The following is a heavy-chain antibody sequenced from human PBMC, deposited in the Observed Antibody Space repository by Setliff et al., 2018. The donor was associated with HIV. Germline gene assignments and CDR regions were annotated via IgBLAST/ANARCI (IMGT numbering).Heavy chain of an antibody. D-gene: IGHD3-16*01. J-gene: IGHJ4*02. CDR3: ARLGHTFGGPGY. Sequence: SETLSLTCAVSAYSINSGYYWGWIRQPPGKGLEWIGSIYHSGSTYYNPSLRSRVTISVDTSKNQFSLKLSSVTAADTAVYYCARLGHTFGGPGYWGQGTLVTVSS. CDR2: IYHSGST. V-gene: IGHV4-38-2*01. CDR1: AYSINSGYY.